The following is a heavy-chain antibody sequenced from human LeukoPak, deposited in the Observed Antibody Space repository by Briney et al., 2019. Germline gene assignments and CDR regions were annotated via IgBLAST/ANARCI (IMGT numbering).Heavy chain of an antibody. Sequence: PGGSLRLSCAASGFTFSSYTMNWVRQAPGKGPEWVSSITSSSSYIYYADSVKGRFTISRDNARNSLYLQMNSLRAEDTAVYYCARDRVGATYGSYYFDYWGQGTLVTVSS. J-gene: IGHJ4*02. CDR3: ARDRVGATYGSYYFDY. CDR2: ITSSSSYI. CDR1: GFTFSSYT. V-gene: IGHV3-21*01. D-gene: IGHD1-26*01.